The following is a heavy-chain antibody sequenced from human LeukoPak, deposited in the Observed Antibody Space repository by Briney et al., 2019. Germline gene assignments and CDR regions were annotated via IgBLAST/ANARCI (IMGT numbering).Heavy chain of an antibody. D-gene: IGHD2-21*01. CDR2: MNDVGSHI. V-gene: IGHV3-21*01. CDR1: GFISSTSA. Sequence: GGSLRLSCSASGFISSTSAMNWVRQAPGKGLEWVSSMNDVGSHIYYRDSVKGRFTISRDNAKNSLYLQMNSLRAEDTAVYYCARDVSVVVIAHRGNDDAFDIWGQGAMVTVSS. J-gene: IGHJ3*02. CDR3: ARDVSVVVIAHRGNDDAFDI.